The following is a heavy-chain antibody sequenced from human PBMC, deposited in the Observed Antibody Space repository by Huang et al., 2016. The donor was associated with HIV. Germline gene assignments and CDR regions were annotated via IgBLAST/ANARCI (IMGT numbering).Heavy chain of an antibody. CDR1: GYIFIGYY. D-gene: IGHD3-16*01. CDR3: ARSPLLGESSSALEF. Sequence: QVQLVQSGAEVKKPGASVKVSCKASGYIFIGYYIQWVRQAPGQGLGWRGRSHTNSGVTKYAEKFQGRVTMTRDTSIDTAYMEVRSLRTDDTAVYYCARSPLLGESSSALEFWGQGTLAIVSS. CDR2: SHTNSGVT. V-gene: IGHV1-2*06. J-gene: IGHJ4*02.